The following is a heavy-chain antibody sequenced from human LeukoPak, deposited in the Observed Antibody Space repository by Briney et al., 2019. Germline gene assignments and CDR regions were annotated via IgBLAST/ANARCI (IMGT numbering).Heavy chain of an antibody. CDR2: VHHPDIT. Sequence: SETLSLTCAVSGYSINRGYFWGWIRQSPGKGLEWIATVHHPDITHYNPSLESRVTISIDTSKNQLSLSLSSVTVADTAMYYCAREGGHQLHSPTWTHTGNFGFWGQGTLVTVSS. J-gene: IGHJ4*02. V-gene: IGHV4-38-2*02. CDR3: AREGGHQLHSPTWTHTGNFGF. CDR1: GYSINRGYF. D-gene: IGHD2-8*02.